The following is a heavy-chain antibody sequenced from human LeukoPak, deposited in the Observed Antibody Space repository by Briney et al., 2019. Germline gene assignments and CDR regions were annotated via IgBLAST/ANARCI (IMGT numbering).Heavy chain of an antibody. CDR1: GFTLSTYA. V-gene: IGHV3-23*01. Sequence: GGSLRLSCAASGFTLSTYAMSWVRQTPGKGLEWVAATSSSDAGTYHADSVRGRFTISRDNSKNTLYLQMNSLRAEDTAVYYCAELGITMIGGVWGKGTTVTISS. CDR2: TSSSDAGT. J-gene: IGHJ6*04. D-gene: IGHD3-10*02. CDR3: AELGITMIGGV.